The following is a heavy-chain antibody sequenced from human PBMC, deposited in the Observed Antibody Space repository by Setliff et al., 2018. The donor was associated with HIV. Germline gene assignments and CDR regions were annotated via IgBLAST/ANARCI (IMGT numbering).Heavy chain of an antibody. D-gene: IGHD3-3*01. J-gene: IGHJ4*02. Sequence: GGSLRLSCAASGFTFSSYGMHWVRQAPGKGLEWVAVIWYDGSNKYYADSVKGRFAISRDNSMNTLSLQMNSLRAEDTAVYYCGIRISISVIWTFDYWGQGMLVTVSS. V-gene: IGHV3-33*08. CDR1: GFTFSSYG. CDR3: GIRISISVIWTFDY. CDR2: IWYDGSNK.